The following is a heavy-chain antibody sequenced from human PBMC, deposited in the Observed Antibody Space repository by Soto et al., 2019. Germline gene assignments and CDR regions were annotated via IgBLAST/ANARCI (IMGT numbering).Heavy chain of an antibody. CDR1: GYSFTSYW. J-gene: IGHJ6*02. V-gene: IGHV5-51*01. CDR2: IYPGDSDA. CDR3: ATHRRVYYYYGMDV. Sequence: GESLKISCQGSGYSFTSYWIGWVRQMPGKGLEWMGIIYPGDSDARYSPSFQGQVIFSADKSTSTAYLQWSSLKASDTAMYYCATHRRVYYYYGMDVWGQGTTVTVSS.